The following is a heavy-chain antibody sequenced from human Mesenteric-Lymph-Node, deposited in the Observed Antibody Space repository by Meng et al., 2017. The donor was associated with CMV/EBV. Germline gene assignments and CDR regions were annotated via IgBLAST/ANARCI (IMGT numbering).Heavy chain of an antibody. D-gene: IGHD4-23*01. CDR2: ISSSSSYI. Sequence: GGSLRLSCAASGFSFSTYRMNWVRQAPGKGLEWVSSISSSSSYIYYADSVKGRFTISRDNAKNSLHLQMNSLGAEDTAVYYCAKDTTMVVTLSYYYYGMDVWGQGTTVTVSS. CDR1: GFSFSTYR. CDR3: AKDTTMVVTLSYYYYGMDV. V-gene: IGHV3-21*04. J-gene: IGHJ6*02.